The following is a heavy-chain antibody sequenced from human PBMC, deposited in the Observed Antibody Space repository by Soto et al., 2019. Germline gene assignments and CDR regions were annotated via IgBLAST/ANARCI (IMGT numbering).Heavy chain of an antibody. V-gene: IGHV4-34*01. D-gene: IGHD2-21*01. CDR3: ASQVGIPNNRVGVV. J-gene: IGHJ1*01. CDR2: INHTGSP. CDR1: GGPFNNYY. Sequence: QLQLQQWGAGLLTPSETLSLTCAVYGGPFNNYYWSWIRQSPTKGLEWIGEINHTGSPNYNPSLKSRVTISIDTSKKQISLKLSSVTAADTAVYYCASQVGIPNNRVGVVWGQGTLVTVSS.